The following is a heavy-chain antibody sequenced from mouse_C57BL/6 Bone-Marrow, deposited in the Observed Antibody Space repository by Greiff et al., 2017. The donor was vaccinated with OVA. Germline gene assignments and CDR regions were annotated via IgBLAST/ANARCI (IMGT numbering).Heavy chain of an antibody. V-gene: IGHV2-6*03. Sequence: QVQLQESGPGLVAPSQSLSITCTVSGFSLTSYGVHWVRQPPGKGLEWLVVIWSDGSTTYNTAIKYRLSISKDNSKSQVVLKMNQLQTDDTAMYYWARETDYYDSGAMDYWGQGTSVTVSS. J-gene: IGHJ4*01. CDR3: ARETDYYDSGAMDY. D-gene: IGHD1-1*01. CDR2: IWSDGST. CDR1: GFSLTSYG.